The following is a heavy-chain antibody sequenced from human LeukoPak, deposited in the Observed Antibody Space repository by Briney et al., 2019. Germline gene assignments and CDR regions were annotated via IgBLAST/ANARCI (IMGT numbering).Heavy chain of an antibody. CDR2: ISSSGSTI. CDR3: ARIPGSGSLLNGDY. J-gene: IGHJ4*02. V-gene: IGHV3-48*03. CDR1: GFTFSSYE. Sequence: PGGSLRLSCAASGFTFSSYEMNWVRQAPGKGLEWVSYISSSGSTIYYADSVKGRFTISRDNAKNSLYLQMNSLRAEDTAVYYCARIPGSGSLLNGDYWGQGTLVTVSS. D-gene: IGHD3-10*01.